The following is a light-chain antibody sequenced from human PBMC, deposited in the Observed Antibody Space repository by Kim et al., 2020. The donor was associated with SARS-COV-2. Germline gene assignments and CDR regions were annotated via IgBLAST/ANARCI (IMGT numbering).Light chain of an antibody. CDR3: QSADSSGTCWV. V-gene: IGLV3-25*03. CDR2: KDS. J-gene: IGLJ3*02. Sequence: PGQPARITCSGDALPKQYAYWYQQKPGQAPVLVIYKDSERPSGIPERFSGSSSGTTVTLTISGVQAEDEADYYCQSADSSGTCWVFGGGTQLTVL. CDR1: ALPKQY.